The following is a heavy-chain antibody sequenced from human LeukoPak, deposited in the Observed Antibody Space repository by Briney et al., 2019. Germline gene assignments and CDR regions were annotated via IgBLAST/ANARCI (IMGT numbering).Heavy chain of an antibody. J-gene: IGHJ3*02. Sequence: ASVKVSCKASGYTFTSYAINWVRQAPGQGLEWMGWINTNTGNPTYAQGFTGRFVFSLDTSVSTAYLQISSLKAEDTAVYYCARVYYDFWSGYHDAFDIWGQGTMVTVSS. CDR2: INTNTGNP. CDR1: GYTFTSYA. D-gene: IGHD3-3*01. CDR3: ARVYYDFWSGYHDAFDI. V-gene: IGHV7-4-1*02.